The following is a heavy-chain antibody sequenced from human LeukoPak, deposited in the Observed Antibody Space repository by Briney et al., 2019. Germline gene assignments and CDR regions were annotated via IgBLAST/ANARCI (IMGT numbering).Heavy chain of an antibody. V-gene: IGHV1-46*01. CDR3: ARAPHPETPFDY. CDR2: INPSGGST. Sequence: ASVKVSCKASGYTFTSYYMHWVRQAPGQGLEWMGIINPSGGSTSYAQKFQGRVTMTRDTFTSTVYMELSSLRSEDTAVYYCARAPHPETPFDYWGQGTLVTVSS. J-gene: IGHJ4*02. CDR1: GYTFTSYY.